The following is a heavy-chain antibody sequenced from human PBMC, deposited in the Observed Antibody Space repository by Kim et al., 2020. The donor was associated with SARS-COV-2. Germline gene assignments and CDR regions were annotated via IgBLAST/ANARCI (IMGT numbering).Heavy chain of an antibody. V-gene: IGHV4-59*01. CDR3: AREERAPRGNWFDP. J-gene: IGHJ5*02. Sequence: NPSLKSRVTISVDTSKNQCSLKLSSVTAADTAVYYCAREERAPRGNWFDPWGQGTLVTVSS.